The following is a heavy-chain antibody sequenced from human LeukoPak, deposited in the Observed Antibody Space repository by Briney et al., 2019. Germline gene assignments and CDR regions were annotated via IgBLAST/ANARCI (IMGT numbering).Heavy chain of an antibody. V-gene: IGHV4-59*01. CDR2: IYYSGST. CDR3: ARDSDSSGWYFDY. CDR1: GGSISSYY. D-gene: IGHD6-19*01. Sequence: SETLSLTCTVPGGSISSYYWSWIRQPPGKGLEWIGYIYYSGSTNYNPSLKSRVTISVDTSKNQFSLKLSSVTAADTAVYYCARDSDSSGWYFDYWGQGTLVTVSS. J-gene: IGHJ4*02.